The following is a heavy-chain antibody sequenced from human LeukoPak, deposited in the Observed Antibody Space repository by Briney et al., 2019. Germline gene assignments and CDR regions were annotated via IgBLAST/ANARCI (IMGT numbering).Heavy chain of an antibody. CDR3: AGFWSGYLPDFDY. CDR1: GFTFSSYS. CDR2: ISSSSSYI. J-gene: IGHJ4*02. D-gene: IGHD3-3*01. Sequence: GGSLRLSCAASGFTFSSYSMNWVRQAPGKGLEWVSSISSSSSYIYYAVSVKGRFTISRDNAKNSLYLQMNSLRAEDTAVYYCAGFWSGYLPDFDYWGQGTLVTVSS. V-gene: IGHV3-21*01.